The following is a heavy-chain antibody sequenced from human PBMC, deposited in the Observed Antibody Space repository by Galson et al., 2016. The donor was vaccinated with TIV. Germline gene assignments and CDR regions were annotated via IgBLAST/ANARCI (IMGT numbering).Heavy chain of an antibody. Sequence: SLRLSCAASGFTFSNYGMHWVRQAPGQGLEWVAVIWSYGNNTYYADSVQGRFTISRDNSKNTLYLQLNSLRVDDTAPYHCAKPLAPKGGLNDAFDLWGQGTMVAVS. CDR2: IWSYGNNT. CDR1: GFTFSNYG. CDR3: AKPLAPKGGLNDAFDL. J-gene: IGHJ3*01. V-gene: IGHV3-33*06.